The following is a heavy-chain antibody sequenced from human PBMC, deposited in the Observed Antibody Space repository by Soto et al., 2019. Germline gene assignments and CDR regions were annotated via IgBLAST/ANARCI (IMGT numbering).Heavy chain of an antibody. J-gene: IGHJ5*02. D-gene: IGHD1-7*01. CDR3: ARVRGNWNYGGSNWFDP. CDR1: GYTFTSYG. CDR2: ISAYNGNT. V-gene: IGHV1-18*04. Sequence: ASAKVSCKTSGYTFTSYGSSWVRQAPGQGLEWMGWISAYNGNTKYAQKLQGRVTMTTDTSTSTAYMELRSLRSDDTAVYYCARVRGNWNYGGSNWFDPWGQGTLVPVSS.